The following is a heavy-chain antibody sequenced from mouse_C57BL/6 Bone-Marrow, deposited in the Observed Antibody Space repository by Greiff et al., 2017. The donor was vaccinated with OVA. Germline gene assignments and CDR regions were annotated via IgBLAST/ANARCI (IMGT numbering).Heavy chain of an antibody. CDR1: GYTFTNYL. V-gene: IGHV1-54*01. J-gene: IGHJ2*01. CDR2: INPGSGGT. CDR3: ARGDDY. Sequence: VQLQQSGAELVRPGTSVKVSCKASGYTFTNYLIEWVKQRPGQGLEWIGVINPGSGGTNYNEKFKGKAKLTADKASSTAYMQLSSLTSEDSAVYFYARGDDYWGQGTTLTVSS.